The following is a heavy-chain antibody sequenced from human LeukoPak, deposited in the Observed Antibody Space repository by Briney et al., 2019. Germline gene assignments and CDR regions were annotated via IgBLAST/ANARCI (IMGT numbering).Heavy chain of an antibody. D-gene: IGHD5-18*01. J-gene: IGHJ4*02. CDR2: MNPNSGNT. CDR3: ARREGYSYGNALGY. V-gene: IGHV1-8*02. CDR1: GGTFSSYA. Sequence: ASVKVSCKASGGTFSSYAISWVRQAPGQGLEWMGWMNPNSGNTGSAQKFQGRVTMTRNTSISTAYMELSSLRFEDTAVYYCARREGYSYGNALGYWGQGTLVTDSS.